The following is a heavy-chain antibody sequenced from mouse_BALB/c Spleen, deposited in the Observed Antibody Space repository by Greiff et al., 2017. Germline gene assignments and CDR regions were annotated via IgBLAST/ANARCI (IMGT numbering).Heavy chain of an antibody. V-gene: IGHV5-12-2*01. CDR1: GFTFSSYT. Sequence: EVKLMESGGGLVQPGGSLKLSCAASGFTFSSYTMSWVRQTPEKRLEWVAYISNGGGSTYYPDTVKGRFTISRDNAKNTLYLQKSSLKSEDTAMYYCATHSEYGNPFAYWGQGTLVTVSA. CDR3: ATHSEYGNPFAY. CDR2: ISNGGGST. J-gene: IGHJ3*01. D-gene: IGHD2-10*02.